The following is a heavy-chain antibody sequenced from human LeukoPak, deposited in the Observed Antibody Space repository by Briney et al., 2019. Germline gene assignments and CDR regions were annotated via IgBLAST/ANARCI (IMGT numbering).Heavy chain of an antibody. J-gene: IGHJ2*01. CDR2: FDPEDGET. CDR3: ATASYIVATPRYFDL. V-gene: IGHV1-24*01. D-gene: IGHD5-12*01. CDR1: GYTLTELS. Sequence: GASVKVSCKVSGYTLTELSMHWVRQAPGKGLEWMGGFDPEDGETIYAQKFRGRVTMTEDTSTDTAYMELSSLRSEDTAVYYCATASYIVATPRYFDLWGRGTLVTVSS.